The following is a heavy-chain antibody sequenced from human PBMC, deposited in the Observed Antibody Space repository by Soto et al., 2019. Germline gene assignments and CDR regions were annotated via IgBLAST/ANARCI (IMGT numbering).Heavy chain of an antibody. CDR1: VCSIISYY. J-gene: IGHJ2*01. Sequence: SSTXSLTCTFSVCSIISYYFIWIRHPAGKGLEWIGRIYTSWSTNYNPSLKSRVNMSVDTSKNQFSLKLSSVTAADTAVYYCAREGYCSGTSCYKGYFDLWGRGTLV. CDR2: IYTSWST. CDR3: AREGYCSGTSCYKGYFDL. D-gene: IGHD2-2*02. V-gene: IGHV4-4*07.